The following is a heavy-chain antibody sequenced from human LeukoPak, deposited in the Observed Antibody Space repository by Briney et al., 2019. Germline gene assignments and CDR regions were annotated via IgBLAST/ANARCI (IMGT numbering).Heavy chain of an antibody. D-gene: IGHD3-22*01. CDR1: GGSFSGYY. J-gene: IGHJ4*02. Sequence: PSETLSLTCAVYGGSFSGYYWRWIRQPPGMGLEWIGEINHRGGTGYNPSLKSRVTMSVDTSKNVFSLKLTSVTAADTAVYYCARAYYYDSSAAIDYWGQGILVTVSS. V-gene: IGHV4-34*01. CDR3: ARAYYYDSSAAIDY. CDR2: INHRGGT.